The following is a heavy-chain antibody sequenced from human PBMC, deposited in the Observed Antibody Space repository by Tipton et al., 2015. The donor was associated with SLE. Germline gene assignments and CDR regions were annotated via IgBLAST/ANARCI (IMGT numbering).Heavy chain of an antibody. V-gene: IGHV3-43*01. CDR3: AKSVYSSSPRSDIYFDY. CDR1: GFTFDDYT. D-gene: IGHD6-13*01. CDR2: ISWVGGST. Sequence: SLRLSCAASGFTFDDYTMHWVRQAPGKGLEWVPLISWVGGSTYYADTVKGRFTISRDNSKNSLYQQMNSLRTEDTALYYCAKSVYSSSPRSDIYFDYWGQGTLVTVSS. J-gene: IGHJ4*02.